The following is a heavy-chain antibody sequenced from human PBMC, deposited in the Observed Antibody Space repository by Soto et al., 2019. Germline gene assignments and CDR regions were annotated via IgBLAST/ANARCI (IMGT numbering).Heavy chain of an antibody. CDR1: GGSISSSNW. D-gene: IGHD3-10*01. Sequence: PSETLSLTCAVSGGSISSSNWWSWVRQPPGKGLEWIGEIYHSGSTNYNPSLKSRVTISVDKSKNQFSLKLSSVTAADTAVYYCARDDGAYGSGSSIFDYWGQGTLVTVSS. V-gene: IGHV4-4*02. CDR3: ARDDGAYGSGSSIFDY. J-gene: IGHJ4*02. CDR2: IYHSGST.